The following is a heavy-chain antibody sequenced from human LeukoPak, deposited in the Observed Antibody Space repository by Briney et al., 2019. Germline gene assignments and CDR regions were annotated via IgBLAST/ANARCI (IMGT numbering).Heavy chain of an antibody. D-gene: IGHD4-11*01. CDR2: IWSDGTNQ. V-gene: IGHV3-33*06. CDR1: GFTFSHYG. CDR3: AKDAQRGFDYSNSLEY. Sequence: GGSLRLSCAAAGFTFSHYGMHWVRQAPGKGLKWVAVIWSDGTNQYYADSVKGRFTISRDDSGNTVYLQMNSLRPEDTGVYYCAKDAQRGFDYSNSLEYWGQGTPVTVST. J-gene: IGHJ4*02.